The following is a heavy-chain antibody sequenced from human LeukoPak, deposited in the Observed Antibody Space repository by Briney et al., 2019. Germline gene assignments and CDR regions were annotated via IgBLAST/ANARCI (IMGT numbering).Heavy chain of an antibody. V-gene: IGHV3-74*01. J-gene: IGHJ6*02. CDR2: INSDGSST. CDR1: GFTFSSYW. Sequence: PGGSLRLSCAASGFTFSSYWMHWVRQAPGKGLVWVSRINSDGSSTNYADSVKGRFTIPRDNAKNTLYLQINSLRAEDTAVYYCARDISVHYCSGGSCYPFYYYYGLDVWGQGSSVTVSS. CDR3: ARDISVHYCSGGSCYPFYYYYGLDV. D-gene: IGHD2-15*01.